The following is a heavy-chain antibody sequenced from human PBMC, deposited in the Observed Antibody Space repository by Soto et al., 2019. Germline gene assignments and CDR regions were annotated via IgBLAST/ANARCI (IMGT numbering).Heavy chain of an antibody. J-gene: IGHJ4*02. V-gene: IGHV4-30-4*01. CDR3: ARGPSADKIDF. Sequence: QVQLQESGPGLVEPSQTLSLTCTVSGGSVSSGGYFWSWIRQPPGEGLEWIGHIYNSGSTYSNPSLRGRVTISVDTSKSQFSLKLSSVTAADTAVYYCARGPSADKIDFWGQGTPVTVSS. CDR2: IYNSGST. CDR1: GGSVSSGGYF. D-gene: IGHD3-3*01.